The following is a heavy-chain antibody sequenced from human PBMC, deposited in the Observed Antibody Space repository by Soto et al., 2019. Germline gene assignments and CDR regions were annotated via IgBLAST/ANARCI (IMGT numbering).Heavy chain of an antibody. CDR1: GIPYSSYA. J-gene: IGHJ6*02. CDR2: ISYDGSNK. CDR3: ARAPDIVLIRAYYYYGMDV. V-gene: IGHV3-30-3*01. D-gene: IGHD2-8*01. Sequence: PGGPLSLSCAASGIPYSSYAIHWVRQAPGKGLEWVAVISYDGSNKYYADYVKGRFTIARDNSKNSLYVQMNSLRPEDTAVYYCARAPDIVLIRAYYYYGMDVWGQGTTVTVSS.